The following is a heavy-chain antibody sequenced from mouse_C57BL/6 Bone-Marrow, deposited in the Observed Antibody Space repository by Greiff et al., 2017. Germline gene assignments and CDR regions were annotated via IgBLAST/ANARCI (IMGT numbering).Heavy chain of an antibody. J-gene: IGHJ1*03. CDR3: ARPATVVPWYFDV. CDR1: GYTFTSYG. V-gene: IGHV1-81*01. Sequence: VKLQESGAELARPGASVKLSCKASGYTFTSYGISWVKQRTGQGLEWIGEIYPRSGNTYSNEKFKGKATLTADKSSSTAYMELRSLTSEDSAVYFCARPATVVPWYFDVWGTGTTVTVSS. D-gene: IGHD1-1*01. CDR2: IYPRSGNT.